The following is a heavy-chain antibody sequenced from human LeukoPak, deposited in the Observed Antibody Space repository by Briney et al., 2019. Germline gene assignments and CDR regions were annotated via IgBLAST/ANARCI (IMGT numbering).Heavy chain of an antibody. Sequence: HSGGSLRLXCAASGFTFSSYAMSWGRQAPGKGLEWVSAISGSGGSTYYADSVKGRFTISRDNAKNSLYLQMNSLRAEDTAVYYCARSYSISWYGWGTGNWFDPWGQGTLVTVSS. J-gene: IGHJ5*02. CDR1: GFTFSSYA. D-gene: IGHD6-13*01. CDR3: ARSYSISWYGWGTGNWFDP. V-gene: IGHV3-23*01. CDR2: ISGSGGST.